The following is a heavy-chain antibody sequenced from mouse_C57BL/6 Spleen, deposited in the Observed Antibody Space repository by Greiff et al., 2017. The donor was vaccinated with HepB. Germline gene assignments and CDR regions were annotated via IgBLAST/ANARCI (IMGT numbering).Heavy chain of an antibody. CDR1: GFTFSSYT. CDR3: ARHAWDYYAMDY. J-gene: IGHJ4*01. Sequence: EVHLVESGGGLVKPGGSLKLSCAASGFTFSSYTMSWVRQTPEKRLEWVATISGGGGNTYYPDSVKGRFTISRDNAKNTLYLQMSSLRSEDTALYYCARHAWDYYAMDYWGQGTSVTVSS. V-gene: IGHV5-9*01. CDR2: ISGGGGNT.